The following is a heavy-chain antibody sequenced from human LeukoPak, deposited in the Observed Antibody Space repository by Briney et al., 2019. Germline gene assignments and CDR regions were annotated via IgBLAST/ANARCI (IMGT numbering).Heavy chain of an antibody. CDR1: GYTFTSYS. J-gene: IGHJ4*02. D-gene: IGHD2-15*01. CDR3: ARASYCSDGSCYSDY. Sequence: ASVKVSSKASGYTFTSYSISWVRQAPGQGLEWMGWISAYNGNTIYAQKVKGRVTMTTDTSTSTAYMELRSLNSDDAAVYYCARASYCSDGSCYSDYWGQGTLVTVSS. CDR2: ISAYNGNT. V-gene: IGHV1-18*01.